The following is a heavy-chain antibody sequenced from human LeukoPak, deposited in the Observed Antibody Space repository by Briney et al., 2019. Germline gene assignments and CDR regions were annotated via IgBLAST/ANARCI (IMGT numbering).Heavy chain of an antibody. D-gene: IGHD6-6*01. CDR3: ARGVAAPDTAFDP. Sequence: SETLSLTCTVSGGSMSSSSYYWGWIRQTPGKGLEWIGSIYYKGSTYYNPSLKSRVTISLDTSKNLFSLKLSSVTAADTAVYYCARGVAAPDTAFDPWGQGTLVTVSS. J-gene: IGHJ5*02. CDR2: IYYKGST. CDR1: GGSMSSSSYY. V-gene: IGHV4-39*07.